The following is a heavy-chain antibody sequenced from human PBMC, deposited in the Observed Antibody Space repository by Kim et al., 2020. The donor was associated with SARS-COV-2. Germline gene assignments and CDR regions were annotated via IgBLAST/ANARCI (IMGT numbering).Heavy chain of an antibody. CDR2: ISSSGTYI. CDR3: ARGNGYAGRFDP. V-gene: IGHV3-21*01. CDR1: GFTFRSYA. J-gene: IGHJ5*02. Sequence: GGSLRLSCAASGFTFRSYAMNWVRQAPGKGLEWVSSISSSGTYIYYADSVKGRFTISRDNAKNSLYLQMNSLRAEDTAVFYCARGNGYAGRFDPWGRGTLVTVSS. D-gene: IGHD5-18*01.